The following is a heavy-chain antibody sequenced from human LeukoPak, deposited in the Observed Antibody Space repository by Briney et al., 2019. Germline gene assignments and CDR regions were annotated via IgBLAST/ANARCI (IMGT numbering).Heavy chain of an antibody. D-gene: IGHD4-17*01. CDR1: GFTSSSYE. Sequence: PGGSLRLSCAASGFTSSSYEMNWVRQAPGKGLEWVSYISSSGGTIYYADSVKGRFTISRDNAKNLLYLQMNSLRAEDTAVYYCMRDGNVLMGYGDYVPDCWGQGTLVTVSS. CDR3: MRDGNVLMGYGDYVPDC. V-gene: IGHV3-48*03. CDR2: ISSSGGTI. J-gene: IGHJ4*02.